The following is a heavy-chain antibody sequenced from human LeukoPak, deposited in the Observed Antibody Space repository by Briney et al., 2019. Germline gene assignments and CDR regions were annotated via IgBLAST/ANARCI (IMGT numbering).Heavy chain of an antibody. CDR2: INPSGGST. Sequence: ASVKVSCKASGYTFTSYYMHWVRQAPGQGLEWMGIINPSGGSTSYAQKFQGRVTMTRDTSTSTVYMELSSLRSEDAAVYYCARLIFGVVDAFDIWGQGTMVTVSS. D-gene: IGHD3-3*01. CDR1: GYTFTSYY. CDR3: ARLIFGVVDAFDI. V-gene: IGHV1-46*01. J-gene: IGHJ3*02.